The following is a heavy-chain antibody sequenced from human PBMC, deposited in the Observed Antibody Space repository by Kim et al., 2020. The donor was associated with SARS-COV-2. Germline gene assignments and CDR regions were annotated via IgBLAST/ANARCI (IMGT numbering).Heavy chain of an antibody. CDR1: GGSISSSSYY. CDR2: IYYSGST. D-gene: IGHD2-2*01. CDR3: ARQGVVVVPAATDY. J-gene: IGHJ4*02. Sequence: SETLSLTCTVSGGSISSSSYYWGWIRQPPGKGLEWTGSIYYSGSTYYNPSLKSRVTISVDTSKNQFSLKLSSVTAADTAVYYCARQGVVVVPAATDYWGQGTLVTVSS. V-gene: IGHV4-39*01.